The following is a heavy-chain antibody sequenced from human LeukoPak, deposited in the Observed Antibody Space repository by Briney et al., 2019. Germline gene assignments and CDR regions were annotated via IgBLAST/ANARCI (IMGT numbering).Heavy chain of an antibody. V-gene: IGHV3-30-3*01. D-gene: IGHD3-3*01. Sequence: GRSLRLSCAASGFTFSSYAMHWVRQAPGKGLEWVAVISYDGSNKYYADSVKGRFTISRDNSKNTLYLQMNSLRAEDTAVYYCARGVTIFGVVTYYFDYRGQGTLVTVSS. CDR3: ARGVTIFGVVTYYFDY. CDR1: GFTFSSYA. J-gene: IGHJ4*02. CDR2: ISYDGSNK.